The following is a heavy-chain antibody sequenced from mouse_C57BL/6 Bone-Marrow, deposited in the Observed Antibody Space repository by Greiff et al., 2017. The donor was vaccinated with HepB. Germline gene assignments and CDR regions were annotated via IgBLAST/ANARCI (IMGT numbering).Heavy chain of an antibody. CDR3: AGPLITTVVATDWYFDV. Sequence: QVQLQHSGAELARPGASVKLSCKASGYTFTSYGISWVKQRTGQGLEWIGEIYPRSGNTYYNEKFKGKATLTADKSSSTAYMELRSLTSEDSAVYFCAGPLITTVVATDWYFDVWGTGTTVTVSS. CDR1: GYTFTSYG. J-gene: IGHJ1*03. D-gene: IGHD1-1*01. CDR2: IYPRSGNT. V-gene: IGHV1-81*01.